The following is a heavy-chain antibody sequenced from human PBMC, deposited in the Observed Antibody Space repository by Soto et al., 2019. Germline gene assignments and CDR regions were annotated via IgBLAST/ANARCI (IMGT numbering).Heavy chain of an antibody. CDR1: GYTLSELS. D-gene: IGHD6-19*01. J-gene: IGHJ3*02. V-gene: IGHV1-24*01. CDR2: LDPEDGET. Sequence: GASVKVSCKVSGYTLSELSMHWVRQAPGKGLEWMGGLDPEDGETIYAQKFQGRVTMTEDTSTDTAYIELSSLRSEDTAVYYCATSPRGMAVFDIWGQGTMVTVSS. CDR3: ATSPRGMAVFDI.